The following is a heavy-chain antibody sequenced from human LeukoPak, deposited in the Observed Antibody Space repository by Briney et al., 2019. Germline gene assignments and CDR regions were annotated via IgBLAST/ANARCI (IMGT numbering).Heavy chain of an antibody. V-gene: IGHV3-48*04. CDR3: ARDRGSYSFDY. CDR2: ISSSSSTI. J-gene: IGHJ4*02. Sequence: GGSLRLSCAASVFTFSGYSMNWVRQAPGKGLEWISYISSSSSTIYYADSVKGRFTISRDNAKNSLYLQMNSLRAEDTAVYYCARDRGSYSFDYWGQGTLVTVSS. CDR1: VFTFSGYS. D-gene: IGHD1-26*01.